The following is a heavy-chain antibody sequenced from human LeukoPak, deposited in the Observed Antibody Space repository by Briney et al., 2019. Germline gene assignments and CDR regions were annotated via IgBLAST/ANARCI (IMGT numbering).Heavy chain of an antibody. CDR2: MKEDGSDV. D-gene: IGHD6-19*01. CDR1: GFTFNYYW. J-gene: IGHJ5*02. CDR3: VRGGAVAGRFEA. Sequence: GSLRLSCAASGFTFNYYWMNWVCQAPGKGLEWVAKMKEDGSDVKYVDSVRGRFTISRDNAKDSLFLEMNSLRDDDTAVYYCVRGGAVAGRFEAWGQGTQVTVSS. V-gene: IGHV3-7*01.